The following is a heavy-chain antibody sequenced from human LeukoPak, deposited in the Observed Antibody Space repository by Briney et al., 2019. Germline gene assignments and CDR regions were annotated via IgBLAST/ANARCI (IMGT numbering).Heavy chain of an antibody. CDR1: GYTFTGYY. V-gene: IGHV1-18*04. CDR3: ARSIAAAGTDDY. Sequence: ASVKVSCKASGYTFTGYYMHWVRQAPGQGLEWMGWISAYNGNTNYAQKLQGRVTMTTDTSTSTAYMELRSLRSDDTAVYYCARSIAAAGTDDYWGQGTLVTVSS. CDR2: ISAYNGNT. D-gene: IGHD6-13*01. J-gene: IGHJ4*02.